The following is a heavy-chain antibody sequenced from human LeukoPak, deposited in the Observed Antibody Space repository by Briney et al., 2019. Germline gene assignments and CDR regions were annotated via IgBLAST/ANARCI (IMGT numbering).Heavy chain of an antibody. CDR3: ARDRHYDASTVFDP. D-gene: IGHD3-3*01. V-gene: IGHV1-18*01. CDR2: ISANSGNT. Sequence: ASVKVSCKASGYTFTNYAFSWVRQAPGQGLVWMGWISANSGNTKFAQKVQGRITMTTDTSTSTAYMELRSLRSDDTAIYYCARDRHYDASTVFDPWGQGTLVTVSS. CDR1: GYTFTNYA. J-gene: IGHJ5*02.